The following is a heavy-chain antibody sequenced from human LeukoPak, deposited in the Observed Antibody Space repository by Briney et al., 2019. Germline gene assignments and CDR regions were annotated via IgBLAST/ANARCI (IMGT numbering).Heavy chain of an antibody. CDR1: GDSISSGTW. CDR3: APNDILTGYCPY. D-gene: IGHD3-9*01. CDR2: IYHSGTT. Sequence: SETLSLTCAVSGDSISSGTWWTWVRQPPGKGLEWIGEIYHSGTTKYNPSLKSRVTISVDTSKNQFSLKLSSVTAADTAVYYCAPNDILTGYCPYWGQGTLVTVSS. J-gene: IGHJ4*02. V-gene: IGHV4-4*02.